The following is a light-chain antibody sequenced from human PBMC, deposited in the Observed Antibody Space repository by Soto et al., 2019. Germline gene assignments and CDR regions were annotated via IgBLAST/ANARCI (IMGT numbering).Light chain of an antibody. J-gene: IGLJ1*01. V-gene: IGLV1-40*01. CDR1: RSNIGAGFD. CDR3: QSYDSSLSGFV. CDR2: GNN. Sequence: QSVLTQPPSVSGAPGQRVTISCTGARSNIGAGFDVHWYQLLPGTAPKLLISGNNNRPSGGPDRFSVSKSGTSASLAITGLQAEDEADYYCQSYDSSLSGFVFGTGTKLTVL.